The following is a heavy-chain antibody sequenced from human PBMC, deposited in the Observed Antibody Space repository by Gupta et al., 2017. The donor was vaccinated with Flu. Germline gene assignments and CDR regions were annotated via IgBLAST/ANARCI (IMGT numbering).Heavy chain of an antibody. J-gene: IGHJ4*02. Sequence: EVQLVESGGGLVKPGGSLRLSCAASGFTFSTYSVNWVRQAPGKGLEWVLFISSSSSYIYYADSVKGRFTISRDNAKNSLYLQMNSLRAEDTAVYYCARSWEPKAFTDYWGQGTLVTVSS. CDR1: GFTFSTYS. CDR2: ISSSSSYI. V-gene: IGHV3-21*02. D-gene: IGHD1-14*01. CDR3: ARSWEPKAFTDY.